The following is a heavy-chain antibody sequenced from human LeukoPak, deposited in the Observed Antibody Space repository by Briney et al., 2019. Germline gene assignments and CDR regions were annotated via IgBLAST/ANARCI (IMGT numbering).Heavy chain of an antibody. V-gene: IGHV3-33*01. J-gene: IGHJ4*02. CDR1: GFTFSNYG. CDR2: IWYDGRTK. CDR3: TRNGRSLDY. D-gene: IGHD2-15*01. Sequence: GGSLRLSCAASGFTFSNYGMHWVRQAPGKGLEWVALIWYDGRTKFHADSVKGRFTISRDNSKNTLHLQMNSLRAEDTAVYYCTRNGRSLDYWGQGTLVTVSS.